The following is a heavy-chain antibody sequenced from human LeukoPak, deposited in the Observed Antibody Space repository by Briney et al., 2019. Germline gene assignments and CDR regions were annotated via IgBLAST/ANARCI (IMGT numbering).Heavy chain of an antibody. J-gene: IGHJ4*02. V-gene: IGHV3-21*01. D-gene: IGHD1-14*01. CDR3: AGDRSRNGFWGPDY. CDR1: GFTFSSYS. CDR2: ISSSSSYI. Sequence: GGSLRLSCAASGFTFSSYSMNWVRQAPGKGLEWVSSISSSSSYIYYADSVKGRFTISRDNAKNSLYLQMNSLRAEDTAVYYCAGDRSRNGFWGPDYWGQGTLVTVSS.